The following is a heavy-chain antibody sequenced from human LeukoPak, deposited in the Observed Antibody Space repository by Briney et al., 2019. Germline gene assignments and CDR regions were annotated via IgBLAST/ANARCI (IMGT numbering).Heavy chain of an antibody. V-gene: IGHV4-59*01. D-gene: IGHD2-15*01. CDR1: GGSISTFY. CDR2: IYYTGST. Sequence: KTSETLSLTCTVSGGSISTFYWSWIRQPPGKGLEWIGYIYYTGSTNYNSSLTSRVTISVDTSKNQFSLKLSSVTAADTAVYYCARGDIYCSGGSCYDWGQGTLVTVSS. CDR3: ARGDIYCSGGSCYD. J-gene: IGHJ4*02.